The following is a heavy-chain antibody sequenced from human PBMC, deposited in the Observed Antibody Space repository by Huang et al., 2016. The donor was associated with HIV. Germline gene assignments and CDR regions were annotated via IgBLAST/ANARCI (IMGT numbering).Heavy chain of an antibody. CDR1: GFSFSSYS. Sequence: EVQLVESGGGLVKPGGSLRLSCAASGFSFSSYSINWVRQAPGKGLDGVSSMTGGSSFIDYADSVKGRFTISRDNAKNSLYLQMNSLRAEDTAVYYCARDVIAAAGKYFDYWGQGTLVTVSS. CDR2: MTGGSSFI. CDR3: ARDVIAAAGKYFDY. J-gene: IGHJ4*02. V-gene: IGHV3-21*01. D-gene: IGHD6-13*01.